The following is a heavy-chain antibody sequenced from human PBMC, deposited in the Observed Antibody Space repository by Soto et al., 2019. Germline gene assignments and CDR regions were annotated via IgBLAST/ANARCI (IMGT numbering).Heavy chain of an antibody. Sequence: TGGSLRLSCAASGFTFNNYAVNWVRQAPGKGLEWVATISATGGSTYYADSVKGRFTISRDNSKNTLYLQMNGLRVEDTAVYYCAKDRLAGNFDYWGQGTQVTVSS. CDR3: AKDRLAGNFDY. CDR1: GFTFNNYA. CDR2: ISATGGST. J-gene: IGHJ4*02. V-gene: IGHV3-23*01.